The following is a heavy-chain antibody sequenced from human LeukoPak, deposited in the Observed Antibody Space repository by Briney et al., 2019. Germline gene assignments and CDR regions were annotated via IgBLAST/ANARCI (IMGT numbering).Heavy chain of an antibody. CDR3: ATGGRMVRGVIITDDAFDI. D-gene: IGHD3-10*01. Sequence: GASVKVSCKASGYTFTSYGISWVRQAPGQGLEWMGWISAYNGNTNYAQKLQGRVTMTTDTSTSTAYMELRSLRSDDTAVYYCATGGRMVRGVIITDDAFDIWGQGTMVTVSS. CDR1: GYTFTSYG. V-gene: IGHV1-18*01. CDR2: ISAYNGNT. J-gene: IGHJ3*02.